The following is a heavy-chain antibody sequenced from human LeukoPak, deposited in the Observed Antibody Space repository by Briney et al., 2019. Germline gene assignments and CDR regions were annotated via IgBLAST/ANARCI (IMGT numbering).Heavy chain of an antibody. D-gene: IGHD5-12*01. J-gene: IGHJ4*02. Sequence: GGSLRLSCAASGFTFSSYPMSWVRQAPGKGLECVSAISGSGGSTYYADSIKGRFTVSRDNAKNSLYLQMNSLRVEDTALYYCAKEPNKYSGYDYFDYWGQGTLVTVSS. V-gene: IGHV3-23*01. CDR2: ISGSGGST. CDR1: GFTFSSYP. CDR3: AKEPNKYSGYDYFDY.